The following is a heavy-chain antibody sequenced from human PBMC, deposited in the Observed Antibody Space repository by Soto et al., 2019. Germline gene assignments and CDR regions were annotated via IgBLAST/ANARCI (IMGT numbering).Heavy chain of an antibody. CDR3: ARGGGYDSFDF. Sequence: LAISSSASGVDMTYGGYSRTWIRPSPENGPDRLGYIGNLETTYYNPSFKSRLPLSIDRTRNQFSLSLSSMPAADKAVYYCARGGGYDSFDFWGQGIQVTVSS. D-gene: IGHD2-15*01. CDR1: GVDMTYGGYS. CDR2: IGNLETT. V-gene: IGHV4-30-2*06. J-gene: IGHJ4*02.